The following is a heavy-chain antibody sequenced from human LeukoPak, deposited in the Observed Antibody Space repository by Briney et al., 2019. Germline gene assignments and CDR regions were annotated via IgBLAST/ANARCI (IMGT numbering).Heavy chain of an antibody. CDR3: AREVAGRKDY. V-gene: IGHV6-1*01. J-gene: IGHJ4*02. Sequence: SQTLSLTCAISGDSVSSNSVAWNWIRQSPSRGLEWLGRTYYRSKWYNDYPVSVRSRITINPDTSKNQFSLQLNSVTPEDTAMYYCAREVAGRKDYWGQGTLVTVSS. D-gene: IGHD6-19*01. CDR1: GDSVSSNSVA. CDR2: TYYRSKWYN.